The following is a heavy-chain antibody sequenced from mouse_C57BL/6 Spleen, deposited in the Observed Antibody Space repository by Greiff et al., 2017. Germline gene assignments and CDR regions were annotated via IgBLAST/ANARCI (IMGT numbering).Heavy chain of an antibody. CDR1: GFTFTDYY. J-gene: IGHJ2*01. Sequence: EVQLQESGGGLVQPGGSLSLSCAASGFTFTDYYMSWVRQPPGKALEWLGFIRNKANGYTTESSASVKGRFTISRDNSQSILYLQMNALRAEDSATYYCERFYYDYDAYFDYWGQGTTLTVSS. V-gene: IGHV7-3*01. CDR3: ERFYYDYDAYFDY. CDR2: IRNKANGYTT. D-gene: IGHD2-4*01.